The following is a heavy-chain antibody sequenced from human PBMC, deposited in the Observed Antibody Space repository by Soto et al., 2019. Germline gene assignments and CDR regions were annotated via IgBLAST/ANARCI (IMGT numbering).Heavy chain of an antibody. CDR2: ITPFNGNT. V-gene: IGHV1-45*02. CDR3: AASILTNFHGGFDY. J-gene: IGHJ4*02. D-gene: IGHD3-16*01. CDR1: GYTFTYRY. Sequence: SVKVSCKASGYTFTYRYLHWVRQAPGQALEWMGWITPFNGNTNYAQKFQDRVTITRDRSMSTAYMELSSLRSEDTAVYYCAASILTNFHGGFDYWGQGTLVTVSS.